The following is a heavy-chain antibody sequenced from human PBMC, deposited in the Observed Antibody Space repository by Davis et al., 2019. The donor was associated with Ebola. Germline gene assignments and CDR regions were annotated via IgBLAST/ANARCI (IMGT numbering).Heavy chain of an antibody. D-gene: IGHD1-26*01. CDR1: GDSVSGGSGG. Sequence: HSQTLSLTCAISGDSVSGGSGGWNWIRKSPSRGLEWLGRTYDNSKWYNDYAVSVKSRISINPDTSKNQLSLQLISVTPEDAAVYYCVRGWVRSVLYVWRHVSTVTVSS. V-gene: IGHV6-1*01. J-gene: IGHJ6*02. CDR3: VRGWVRSVLYV. CDR2: TYDNSKWYN.